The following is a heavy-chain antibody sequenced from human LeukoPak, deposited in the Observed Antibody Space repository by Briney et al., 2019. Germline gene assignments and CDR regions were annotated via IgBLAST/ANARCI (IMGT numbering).Heavy chain of an antibody. J-gene: IGHJ4*02. CDR2: IWFDGSHK. V-gene: IGHV3-33*08. Sequence: GGSLRLSCAASGFTFSTYGMHWVRQAPGKGLEWVAVIWFDGSHKFYADSVKGRFTISRDNSKNTLYLQMNSLRAEDTAVYYCARAVGPYDYWGQGTLVTVSS. CDR3: ARAVGPYDY. CDR1: GFTFSTYG.